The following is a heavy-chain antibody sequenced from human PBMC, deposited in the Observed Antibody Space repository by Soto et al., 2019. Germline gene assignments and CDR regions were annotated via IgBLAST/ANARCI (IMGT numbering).Heavy chain of an antibody. CDR1: GGTFSSYT. J-gene: IGHJ3*02. Sequence: QVQLVQSGAEVKKPGSSVKVSCKASGGTFSSYTISWVRQAPGQGLEWMGRIIPILGIANYAQKVQGRVTITADKSTSTAYMELSSLRSEDTAVYYCARDRELRVGYCSGGSCYSPDAFDIWGQGTMVTVSS. D-gene: IGHD2-15*01. CDR3: ARDRELRVGYCSGGSCYSPDAFDI. V-gene: IGHV1-69*08. CDR2: IIPILGIA.